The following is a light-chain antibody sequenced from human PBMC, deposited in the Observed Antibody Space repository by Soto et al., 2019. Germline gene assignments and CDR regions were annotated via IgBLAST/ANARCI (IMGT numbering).Light chain of an antibody. CDR3: QQHGSSPLT. J-gene: IGKJ4*01. CDR1: QSVSSSY. CDR2: GAS. V-gene: IGKV3-20*01. Sequence: EIVLTQSPGTLSLSPGERATLSCRASQSVSSSYLAWYQQKPGQAPRLLIYGASTRATGISDRFSGSGSGTDFTLTISRLEPEDFVVYYCQQHGSSPLTFGGGTKVEIK.